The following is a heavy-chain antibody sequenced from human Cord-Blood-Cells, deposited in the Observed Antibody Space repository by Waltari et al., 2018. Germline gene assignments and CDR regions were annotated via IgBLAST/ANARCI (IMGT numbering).Heavy chain of an antibody. CDR1: GFTFSSYS. CDR3: ATEGGLRYFDY. D-gene: IGHD3-16*01. Sequence: EVQLVESGGGLVKPGGSLSLSCAASGFTFSSYSMHWVRQAPGKGLEWVSSISSSSSYIYYADSVKGRFTISRDNAKNSLYLQMNSLRAKDTAVYYCATEGGLRYFDYWGQGTLVTVSS. J-gene: IGHJ4*02. CDR2: ISSSSSYI. V-gene: IGHV3-21*01.